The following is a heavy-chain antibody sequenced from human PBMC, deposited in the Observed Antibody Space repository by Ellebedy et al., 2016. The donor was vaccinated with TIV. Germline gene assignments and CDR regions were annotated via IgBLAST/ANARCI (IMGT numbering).Heavy chain of an antibody. CDR3: ARAIKREPPPDY. Sequence: PGGSLRLSCAASGFIFSNYWMNRVRQAPGKGLEWVAHIKEDGSQKYYVDSVKGRFTISRDNAKNSLYLQMNSLRAEDTAVYYCARAIKREPPPDYWGQGTLVTVSS. J-gene: IGHJ4*02. V-gene: IGHV3-7*01. CDR1: GFIFSNYW. CDR2: IKEDGSQK. D-gene: IGHD1-26*01.